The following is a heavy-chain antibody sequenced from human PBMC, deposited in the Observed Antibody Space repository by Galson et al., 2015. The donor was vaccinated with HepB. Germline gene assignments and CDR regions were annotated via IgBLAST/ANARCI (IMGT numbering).Heavy chain of an antibody. D-gene: IGHD3-22*01. Sequence: SLRLSCAASGLTISLYAMHWVRQAPGKGLEWVALISYDGTKKYYADPVKGRFTISRDNSRNTLYLQLNNLRADDTAVYYCATRRITMILHDYWGRGTLVTVSS. CDR2: ISYDGTKK. J-gene: IGHJ4*02. V-gene: IGHV3-30-3*01. CDR3: ATRRITMILHDY. CDR1: GLTISLYA.